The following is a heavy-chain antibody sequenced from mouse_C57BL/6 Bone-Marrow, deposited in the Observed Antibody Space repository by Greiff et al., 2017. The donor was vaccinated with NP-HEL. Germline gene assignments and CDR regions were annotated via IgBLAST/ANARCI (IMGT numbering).Heavy chain of an antibody. CDR1: GYTFTEYT. CDR3: AIHEGRDYYGSSYDYFDY. J-gene: IGHJ2*01. D-gene: IGHD1-1*01. CDR2: FYPGSGSI. Sequence: VQLQQSGAELVKPGASVKLSCKASGYTFTEYTIHWVKQRSGQGLEWIGWFYPGSGSIKYNEKFKDKATLTADKSSSTVYMELSRLTSEDSAVYFCAIHEGRDYYGSSYDYFDYWGQGTTLTVSS. V-gene: IGHV1-62-2*01.